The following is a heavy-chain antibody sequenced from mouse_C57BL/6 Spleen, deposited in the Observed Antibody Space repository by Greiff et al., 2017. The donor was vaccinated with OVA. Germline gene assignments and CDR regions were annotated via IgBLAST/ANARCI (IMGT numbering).Heavy chain of an antibody. CDR1: GFNIKNTY. Sequence: EVQLQQSVAELVRPGASVKLSCTASGFNIKNTYMHWVKQRPEQGLEWIGRIDPANGNTKYAPKFQGKATITADTSSNTAYLQLSSLTSEDTAIYYCARSEAYDYDEGPFAYWGQGTLVTVSA. V-gene: IGHV14-3*01. CDR3: ARSEAYDYDEGPFAY. J-gene: IGHJ3*01. CDR2: IDPANGNT. D-gene: IGHD2-4*01.